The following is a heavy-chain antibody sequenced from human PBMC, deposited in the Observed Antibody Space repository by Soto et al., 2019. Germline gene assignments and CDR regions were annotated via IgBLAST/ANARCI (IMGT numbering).Heavy chain of an antibody. CDR1: GFTFSSYW. V-gene: IGHV3-7*01. J-gene: IGHJ6*02. CDR3: ARDSVEWYFSSSGYGMDV. D-gene: IGHD6-6*01. Sequence: EVQLLESGGGLVQPGGSLRLSCAASGFTFSSYWMSWVRQAPGKGLEWVANIKQDGSEKHYVDSVKGRFTISRDNAQNSLYLHMNSLRAEDTSVYYCARDSVEWYFSSSGYGMDVWGQGTTVTVSS. CDR2: IKQDGSEK.